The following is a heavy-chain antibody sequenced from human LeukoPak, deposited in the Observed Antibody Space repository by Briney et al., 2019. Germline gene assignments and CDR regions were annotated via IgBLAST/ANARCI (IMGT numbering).Heavy chain of an antibody. J-gene: IGHJ5*02. CDR3: ARAQTSGIAAAGREA. CDR1: GFTFSSYS. V-gene: IGHV3-21*01. CDR2: ISSSSSYI. D-gene: IGHD6-13*01. Sequence: GRSLRLSCAASGFTFSSYSMNWVRQAPGEGLEWVSSISSSSSYIYYADSVKGRFTISRDNAKNSLYLQMNSLRAEDTAVYYCARAQTSGIAAAGREAWGQGTLVTVSS.